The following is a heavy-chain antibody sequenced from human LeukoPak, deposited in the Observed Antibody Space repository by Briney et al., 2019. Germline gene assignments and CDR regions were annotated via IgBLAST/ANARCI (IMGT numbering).Heavy chain of an antibody. CDR3: AGDMVRGVILRRVLEY. V-gene: IGHV1-2*02. Sequence: EASVKVSCKASGYTFTNYYMHWVRQAPGQGLEWMGWINANSGDTNYAQKFQGRVTMTRDTSINTAYMELSRLRSDDTAVYYCAGDMVRGVILRRVLEYWGQGTLVTVSS. CDR1: GYTFTNYY. D-gene: IGHD3-10*01. J-gene: IGHJ4*02. CDR2: INANSGDT.